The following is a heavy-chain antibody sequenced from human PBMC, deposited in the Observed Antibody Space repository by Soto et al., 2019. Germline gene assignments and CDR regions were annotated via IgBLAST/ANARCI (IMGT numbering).Heavy chain of an antibody. CDR1: GGTFSSYA. Sequence: QFQLVQSGAEVKKPGSSVKVSCKASGGTFSSYAISWVRQAPGQGLEWMGGIIPIFGTANYAQKFQGRVTITAEEATSRAYIELSGLRSEDTAVYYGASARFEEDYYDSSGYWGPGTLVTVSS. J-gene: IGHJ4*02. D-gene: IGHD3-22*01. CDR2: IIPIFGTA. CDR3: ASARFEEDYYDSSGY. V-gene: IGHV1-69*01.